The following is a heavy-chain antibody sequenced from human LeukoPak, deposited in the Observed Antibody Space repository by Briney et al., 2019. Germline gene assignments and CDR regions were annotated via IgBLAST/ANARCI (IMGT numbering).Heavy chain of an antibody. CDR3: ARDTYYYNSSAFYHYYYGMDV. CDR2: IESDGSST. V-gene: IGHV3-74*01. D-gene: IGHD3-22*01. CDR1: GFTFSSYG. J-gene: IGHJ6*02. Sequence: SGGSLRLSCAASGFTFSSYGMHWVRQAPGKGLEWVSRIESDGSSTRYADSVKGRFTISRDNAKNTLYLQMNSLRAEDTAVYYCARDTYYYNSSAFYHYYYGMDVWDQGTTVTVSS.